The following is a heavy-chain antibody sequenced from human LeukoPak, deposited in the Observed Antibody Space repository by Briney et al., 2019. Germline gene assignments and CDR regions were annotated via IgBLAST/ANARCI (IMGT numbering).Heavy chain of an antibody. CDR2: ISSSSSYT. Sequence: GGSLRLSCAASGFTFSDYYMSWIRQAPGKGLEWVSYISSSSSYTNYADSVKGRFTISRDNAKNSLYLQMDSLRAEDTAVYYCARGKSYDSSGYYYVLDYWGQGTLVTVSS. CDR3: ARGKSYDSSGYYYVLDY. CDR1: GFTFSDYY. V-gene: IGHV3-11*06. J-gene: IGHJ4*02. D-gene: IGHD3-22*01.